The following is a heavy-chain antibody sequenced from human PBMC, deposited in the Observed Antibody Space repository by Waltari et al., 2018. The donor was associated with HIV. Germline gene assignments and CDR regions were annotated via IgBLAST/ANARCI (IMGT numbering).Heavy chain of an antibody. D-gene: IGHD1-26*01. CDR1: GFTFSSYW. J-gene: IGHJ4*02. Sequence: VQLVESGGGSVQHGGSLSLSCAASGFTFSSYWLPWVRQAPGKGLVWVSRINSDGSSTSYADSVKGRFTISRDNAKNTVYLQMNSLRAEDTAVYYCARAGRDGKLPPDYWGQGTLVTVSS. CDR3: ARAGRDGKLPPDY. V-gene: IGHV3-74*01. CDR2: INSDGSST.